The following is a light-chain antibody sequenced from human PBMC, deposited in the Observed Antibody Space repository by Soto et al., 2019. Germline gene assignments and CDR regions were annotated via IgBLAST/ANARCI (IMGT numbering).Light chain of an antibody. Sequence: QSALTQPASVSGSPGQSITISCTGTSSDVGGYNYVSWYQQHPGKAPKLMIYDVSNRPSGVSNRFSGSKSGNTASLTISGLQAEDEDDYYCSSYTSSRTGENVFGTGTKLTVL. CDR2: DVS. J-gene: IGLJ1*01. V-gene: IGLV2-14*01. CDR1: SSDVGGYNY. CDR3: SSYTSSRTGENV.